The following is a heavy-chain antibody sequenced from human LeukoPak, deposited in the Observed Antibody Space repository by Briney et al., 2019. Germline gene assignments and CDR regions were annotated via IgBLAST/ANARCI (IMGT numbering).Heavy chain of an antibody. D-gene: IGHD4-17*01. J-gene: IGHJ6*02. CDR3: TRVDTTVTTYPYYYYGMDV. Sequence: SVKVSCKASGGTFSSYAISWVRQAPGQGLEWMGGIIPIFGTANYAQKFQGRVTITADESTSTAYMELSSLRSEDTAVYYCTRVDTTVTTYPYYYYGMDVWGQGTTVTVSS. V-gene: IGHV1-69*13. CDR1: GGTFSSYA. CDR2: IIPIFGTA.